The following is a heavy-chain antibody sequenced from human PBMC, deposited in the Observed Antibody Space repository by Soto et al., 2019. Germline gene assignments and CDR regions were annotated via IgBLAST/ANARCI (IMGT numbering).Heavy chain of an antibody. D-gene: IGHD3-10*01. Sequence: QVQLVESGGGVVQPGRSLRLSCAASGFTFSSYGMHWVRQAPGKGLEWVAVISYDGSNKYYADSVKGRFTISRDNSKSTLYLQMNSLRAEDTAVYYCAKDRGPYYYGSGSYFDYWGQGTLVTVSS. CDR1: GFTFSSYG. V-gene: IGHV3-30*18. CDR2: ISYDGSNK. J-gene: IGHJ4*02. CDR3: AKDRGPYYYGSGSYFDY.